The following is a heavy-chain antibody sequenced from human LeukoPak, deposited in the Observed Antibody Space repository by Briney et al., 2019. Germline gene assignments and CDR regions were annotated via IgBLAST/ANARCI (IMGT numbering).Heavy chain of an antibody. CDR3: ARRTTYYGWRPSESPSCFDY. D-gene: IGHD2-21*01. CDR1: GGSFNGYY. V-gene: IGHV4-34*01. J-gene: IGHJ4*02. Sequence: KPSETLSLTCAVYGGSFNGYYWSWIRQPPGKGLEWIGEINHSGSTYYNPSLKSRVTISIDTSKNQFSLNLRSVTAADTAVYYCARRTTYYGWRPSESPSCFDYWGQGVLVTVSS. CDR2: INHSGST.